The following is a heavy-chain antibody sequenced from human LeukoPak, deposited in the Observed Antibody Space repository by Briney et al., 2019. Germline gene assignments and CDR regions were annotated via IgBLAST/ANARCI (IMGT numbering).Heavy chain of an antibody. CDR1: GGSISSYY. J-gene: IGHJ6*03. D-gene: IGHD6-13*01. CDR2: IYYSGST. V-gene: IGHV4-59*01. CDR3: ARWSSFYYYYMDV. Sequence: SETLSLTCTVSGGSISSYYWSWIRQPPGKGLEWIGYIYYSGSTNFNPSFKSRVTISVDTPKNQFSLKLSSVTAADTAVYYCARWSSFYYYYMDVWGKGTTVTVSS.